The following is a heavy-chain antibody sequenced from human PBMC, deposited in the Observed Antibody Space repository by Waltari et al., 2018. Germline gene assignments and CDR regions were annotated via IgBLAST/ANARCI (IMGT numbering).Heavy chain of an antibody. J-gene: IGHJ4*02. CDR1: GFTFSRFS. V-gene: IGHV3-7*04. Sequence: EVQLVESGGSVVQPGGSLRLSCAASGFTFSRFSMSWVRQAPGKGWEWVATMEQAGSETNYGDSVKGRFTISRDDANNSRYLQMNSLRAEDTALYYCTRGSGWYHYWGQGTLVTVSS. CDR2: MEQAGSET. CDR3: TRGSGWYHY. D-gene: IGHD6-19*01.